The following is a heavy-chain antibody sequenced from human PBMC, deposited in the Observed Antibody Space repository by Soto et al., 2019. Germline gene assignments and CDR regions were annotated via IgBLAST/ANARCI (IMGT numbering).Heavy chain of an antibody. V-gene: IGHV1-69*01. D-gene: IGHD2-2*01. CDR2: IIPIFGTA. J-gene: IGHJ6*02. CDR1: GGTFSSYA. Sequence: QVQLVQSGAEVKKPGSSVKVSCKASGGTFSSYAISWVRQAPGQGLEWMGGIIPIFGTANYAQKFQGRVTITADESTSTAYMELSSLRSEDTAVYYCARDGGVVPAGLHYYGMDVWGQGTTVTVSS. CDR3: ARDGGVVPAGLHYYGMDV.